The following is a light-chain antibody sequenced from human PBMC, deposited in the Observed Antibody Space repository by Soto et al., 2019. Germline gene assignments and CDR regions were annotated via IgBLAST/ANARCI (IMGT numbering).Light chain of an antibody. V-gene: IGKV3-20*01. CDR1: QSVTNSF. CDR3: QQYVSSPWA. CDR2: GAS. Sequence: EVFFCHFPGTLSLSPGERATPSRTASQSVTNSFLAWYQQKPGQAPRLLIYGASRRATGIPDRFTGSGSGTDFTLTISRLEPEDFAVYYCQQYVSSPWAFCQGTKVDNK. J-gene: IGKJ1*01.